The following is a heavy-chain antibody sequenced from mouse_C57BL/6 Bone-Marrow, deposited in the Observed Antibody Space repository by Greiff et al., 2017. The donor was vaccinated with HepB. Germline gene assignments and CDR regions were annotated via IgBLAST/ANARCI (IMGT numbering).Heavy chain of an antibody. CDR2: IWGVGST. V-gene: IGHV2-6*01. Sequence: VQLVESGPGLVAPSQSLSITCTVSGFSLTSYGVDWVRQSPGKGLEWLGVIWGVGSTNYNSALKSRLSISKDNSKSQVFLKMNSRQTDDTAMYYCARASRWLLFAYWGQGTLVTVSA. CDR3: ARASRWLLFAY. D-gene: IGHD2-3*01. J-gene: IGHJ3*01. CDR1: GFSLTSYG.